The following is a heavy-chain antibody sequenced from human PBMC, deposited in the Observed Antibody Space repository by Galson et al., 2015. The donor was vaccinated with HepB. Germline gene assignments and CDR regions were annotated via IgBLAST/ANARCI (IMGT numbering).Heavy chain of an antibody. CDR1: GFTFSSYW. V-gene: IGHV3-74*01. CDR2: INSDGSST. Sequence: SLRLSCAASGFTFSSYWMHRVRQAPGKGLVWVSRINSDGSSTSYADSVKGRFTISRDNAKNTLYLQMNSLRAEDTAVYYCARDGGYSGYGSWFDYWGQGTLVTVSS. D-gene: IGHD5-12*01. J-gene: IGHJ4*02. CDR3: ARDGGYSGYGSWFDY.